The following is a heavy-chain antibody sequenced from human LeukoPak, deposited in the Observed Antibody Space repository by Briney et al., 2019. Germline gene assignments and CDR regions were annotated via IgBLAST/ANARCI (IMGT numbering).Heavy chain of an antibody. Sequence: GGSLRLSCAASGFSFDDYAMHWVRQAPGKGLEWVSLISGDGGSAYYADSVKGRFTISRDNSRSSLYLQMNSLRTEDTALYYCAKDGAYSSGYYSGFDYWGQGTRVTVSS. CDR3: AKDGAYSSGYYSGFDY. D-gene: IGHD3-22*01. J-gene: IGHJ4*02. CDR2: ISGDGGSA. CDR1: GFSFDDYA. V-gene: IGHV3-43*02.